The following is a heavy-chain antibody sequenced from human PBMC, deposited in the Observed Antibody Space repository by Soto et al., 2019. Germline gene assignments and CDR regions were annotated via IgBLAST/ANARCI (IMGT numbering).Heavy chain of an antibody. CDR2: TIPVFNTA. J-gene: IGHJ3*02. V-gene: IGHV1-69*06. CDR1: GGTLSDHG. Sequence: QVQLEQSGAEVKKPGSSVKVSCKASGGTLSDHGVAWLRQAPGQGLEWMGGTIPVFNTAKYAQKFQGRVTVTADKFKNIAYMELSSLRSEDTAFYFCARGVYGSGNYYTGPSAFDIGGQGTMVIVSS. CDR3: ARGVYGSGNYYTGPSAFDI. D-gene: IGHD3-10*01.